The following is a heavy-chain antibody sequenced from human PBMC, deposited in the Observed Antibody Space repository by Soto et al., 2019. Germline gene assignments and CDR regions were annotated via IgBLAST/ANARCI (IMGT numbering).Heavy chain of an antibody. D-gene: IGHD3-3*01. Sequence: ASVKVSCKASGYTFTSYDIDWVRQATGQGLEWMGWMNPNSGNTGYAQKFQGRVTMTRNTSISTAYMELSSLRSEDTAVYYCARGPIPRITIFGVVLRNNWFDPWGQGTLVTVSS. CDR2: MNPNSGNT. V-gene: IGHV1-8*01. CDR3: ARGPIPRITIFGVVLRNNWFDP. J-gene: IGHJ5*02. CDR1: GYTFTSYD.